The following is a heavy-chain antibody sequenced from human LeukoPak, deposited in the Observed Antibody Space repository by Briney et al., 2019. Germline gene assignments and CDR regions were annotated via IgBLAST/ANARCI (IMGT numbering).Heavy chain of an antibody. J-gene: IGHJ4*02. CDR3: ARVKNRVYSSSWDTHFDY. CDR2: IKQDGSDK. V-gene: IGHV3-7*01. Sequence: GGSLRLSCAASGFTFSSYGMHWVRQAPGKGLEWVANIKQDGSDKYYVDSVKGRFTISRDNAKNSLFLQMNSLRAEDTAVYYCARVKNRVYSSSWDTHFDYWGQGTLVTVSS. CDR1: GFTFSSYG. D-gene: IGHD6-13*01.